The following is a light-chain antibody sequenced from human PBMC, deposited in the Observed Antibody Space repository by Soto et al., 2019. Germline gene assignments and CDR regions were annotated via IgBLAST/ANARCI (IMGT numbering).Light chain of an antibody. J-gene: IGKJ1*01. CDR1: QSVSSSY. CDR3: QQFRT. CDR2: GAS. Sequence: EIVLTQSPGTLSLSPGERATLSYRASQSVSSSYLAWYQQKPGQAPRLLIYGASSRATGIPDRFSGSGSGTDFTLTISRLEPEDFAVYYCQQFRTFGQGTKVEIK. V-gene: IGKV3-20*01.